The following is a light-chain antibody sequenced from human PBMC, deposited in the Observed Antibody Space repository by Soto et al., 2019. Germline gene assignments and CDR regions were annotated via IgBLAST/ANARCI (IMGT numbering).Light chain of an antibody. CDR3: QQYYSSPFP. Sequence: DIVMTQSPDSLAVSLGERVTIHCKSSQSVLYSSNNRNYFAWYQQKPGQPPKLLFYWASTRESGVPDRFSGSGSGKDFTLPISSLQAADGAIYYGQQYYSSPFPFGQGTKLEI. V-gene: IGKV4-1*01. CDR2: WAS. J-gene: IGKJ2*01. CDR1: QSVLYSSNNRNY.